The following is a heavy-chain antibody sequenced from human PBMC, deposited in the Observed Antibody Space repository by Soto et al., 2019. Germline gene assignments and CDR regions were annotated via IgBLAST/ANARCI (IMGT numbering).Heavy chain of an antibody. Sequence: QTLSLTCAISGDSVSSNSAAWNWIRLSPSRGLEWLARTYYRSRWYNDYAVSVRSRITVNPDTSKNQFSLQPTSVTPEDTAVYYCAGTTSHQWYYMDVWGKGTPVTVS. CDR3: AGTTSHQWYYMDV. CDR1: GDSVSSNSAA. V-gene: IGHV6-1*01. D-gene: IGHD1-7*01. J-gene: IGHJ6*03. CDR2: TYYRSRWYN.